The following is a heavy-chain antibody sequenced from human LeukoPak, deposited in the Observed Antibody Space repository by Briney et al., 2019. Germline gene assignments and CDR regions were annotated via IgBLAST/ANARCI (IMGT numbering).Heavy chain of an antibody. CDR2: ITTRGTDT. CDR1: GFAFSNYA. Sequence: PGGSLRLSCAASGFAFSNYAMSWVRQAPGKGLEWVSTITTRGTDTYYVDSVKGRFTISRDNSKNTLYLQMNSLRAEDTAVYYCANPNSIWSNYFDYWGQGTLVTVSS. CDR3: ANPNSIWSNYFDY. D-gene: IGHD4-11*01. J-gene: IGHJ4*02. V-gene: IGHV3-23*01.